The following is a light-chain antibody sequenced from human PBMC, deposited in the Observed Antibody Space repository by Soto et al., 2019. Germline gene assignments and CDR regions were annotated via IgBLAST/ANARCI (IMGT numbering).Light chain of an antibody. CDR3: QHYNSYLWT. J-gene: IGKJ1*01. CDR2: KAS. CDR1: QSISSW. Sequence: DIQMTQSPSTLSASVGDRVTITCRASQSISSWLAWFQQKPGKAPNLLIHKASSLESGVPSRFSGSGSGTEFTLTISSLQPDDFATYYCQHYNSYLWTFGQGTKVEIK. V-gene: IGKV1-5*03.